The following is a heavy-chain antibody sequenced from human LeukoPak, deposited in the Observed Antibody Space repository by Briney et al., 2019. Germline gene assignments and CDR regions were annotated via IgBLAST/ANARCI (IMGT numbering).Heavy chain of an antibody. V-gene: IGHV1-46*01. CDR1: GYTFTSYY. CDR2: INPSGGST. D-gene: IGHD5-12*01. J-gene: IGHJ4*02. CDR3: ASQWYSGYDYEGGGHN. Sequence: GASVKVSCKASGYTFTSYYMHWVRQAPGQGLEWMGIINPSGGSTSYAQKFQGRVTMTRDMSTSTVYMELSSLRSEDTAVYYCASQWYSGYDYEGGGHNWGQGTLSPSPQ.